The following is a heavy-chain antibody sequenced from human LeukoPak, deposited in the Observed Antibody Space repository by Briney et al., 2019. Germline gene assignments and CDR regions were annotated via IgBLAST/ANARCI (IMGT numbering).Heavy chain of an antibody. D-gene: IGHD4-17*01. Sequence: SETLSLTCAVYGGSFSGYYWSWIRQPPGKGLEWIGEINHSGSTNYNPPLKSRVTISVDTSKNQFSLKLSSVTAADTAVYYCARNSGDYLPRKYNWFDPWGQGTLVTVSS. CDR3: ARNSGDYLPRKYNWFDP. CDR2: INHSGST. J-gene: IGHJ5*02. CDR1: GGSFSGYY. V-gene: IGHV4-34*01.